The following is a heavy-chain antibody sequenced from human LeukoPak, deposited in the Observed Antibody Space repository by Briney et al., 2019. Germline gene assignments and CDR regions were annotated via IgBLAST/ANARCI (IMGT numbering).Heavy chain of an antibody. V-gene: IGHV3-23*01. J-gene: IGHJ5*02. CDR3: AKAIGQEVPAASRWYDP. D-gene: IGHD2-2*01. Sequence: GGSLRLSCAASGFTFSNYAMTWVRQAPGKGLEWVATVSHGGDYTYHADSVKGRFTISRDNFKNTLYLQMNSLRVEHTAVYYCAKAIGQEVPAASRWYDPWGQGTLVTVSS. CDR2: VSHGGDYT. CDR1: GFTFSNYA.